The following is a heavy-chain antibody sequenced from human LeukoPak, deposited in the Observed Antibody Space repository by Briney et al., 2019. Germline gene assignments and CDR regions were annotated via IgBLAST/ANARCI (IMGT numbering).Heavy chain of an antibody. J-gene: IGHJ4*02. CDR1: GGSISSSSYY. CDR3: ARVNCGSTSCPFDY. V-gene: IGHV4-39*07. CDR2: IYYSGST. D-gene: IGHD2-2*01. Sequence: SETLSLTCTVSGGSISSSSYYWGWIRQPPGKGLEWIGSIYYSGSTYYNPSLKSRVTISVDTSKNQFSLKLSSVTAADTAVYYCARVNCGSTSCPFDYWGQGTLVTVSS.